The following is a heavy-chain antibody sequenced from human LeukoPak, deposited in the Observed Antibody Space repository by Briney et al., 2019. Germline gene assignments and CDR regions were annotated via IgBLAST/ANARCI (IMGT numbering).Heavy chain of an antibody. Sequence: GGSLRLSCAAPGFTFSSYSMNWVRQAPGKGLVWVSRINSDGSSTSYADSVKGRFTISRDNAKNTLYLQMNSPRAEDTAVYYCARGRYYYDSSGYYFLLWGQGTLVTVSS. V-gene: IGHV3-74*01. J-gene: IGHJ4*02. CDR2: INSDGSST. CDR3: ARGRYYYDSSGYYFLL. D-gene: IGHD3-22*01. CDR1: GFTFSSYS.